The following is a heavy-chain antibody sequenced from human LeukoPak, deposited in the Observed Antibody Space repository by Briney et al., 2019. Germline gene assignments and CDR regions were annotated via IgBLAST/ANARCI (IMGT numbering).Heavy chain of an antibody. CDR3: ARASYDSGGFVRLPFDY. V-gene: IGHV1-18*01. D-gene: IGHD3-22*01. CDR1: GYTFTSYG. Sequence: ASVKVSCKASGYTFTSYGISWVRQAPGQGLEWMGWISAYNGNTNYAQKLQGRVTMTTDTSTSTAYMELRSLRSDDTAVYYCARASYDSGGFVRLPFDYWGQGTLVTVSS. CDR2: ISAYNGNT. J-gene: IGHJ4*02.